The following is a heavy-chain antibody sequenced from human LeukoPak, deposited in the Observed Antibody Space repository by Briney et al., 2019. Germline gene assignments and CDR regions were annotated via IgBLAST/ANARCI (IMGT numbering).Heavy chain of an antibody. CDR1: AFTFSSYT. D-gene: IGHD2-15*01. J-gene: IGHJ3*02. V-gene: IGHV3-21*01. CDR2: ISSSSGSI. CDR3: ARGGCSGGNCLQAFDI. Sequence: GSPRPFRAASAFTFSSYTTNWVRQAPGKGLEWVSSISSSSGSIYYADSVKGRFTISRDNARNSLYLQMNTLRAEDTAVYYCARGGCSGGNCLQAFDIWG.